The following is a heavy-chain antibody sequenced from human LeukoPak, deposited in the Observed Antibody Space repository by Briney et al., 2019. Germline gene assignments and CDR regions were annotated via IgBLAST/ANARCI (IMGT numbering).Heavy chain of an antibody. CDR3: ARGFPRYCSSTGCYSFGAFDI. CDR1: GGSFSGYY. CDR2: INHSGST. J-gene: IGHJ3*02. D-gene: IGHD2-2*01. V-gene: IGHV4-34*01. Sequence: SETLSLTCAVYGGSFSGYYWSWIRQPPGKGLEWIGEINHSGSTNYNPSLKGRVTISVDTSKNQFSLKLSSVTAADTAVYYCARGFPRYCSSTGCYSFGAFDIWGQGTMVTVSS.